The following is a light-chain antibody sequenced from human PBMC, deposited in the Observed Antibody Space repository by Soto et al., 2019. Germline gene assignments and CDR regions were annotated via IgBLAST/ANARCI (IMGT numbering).Light chain of an antibody. CDR2: GAS. CDR1: QSVSSN. J-gene: IGKJ1*01. Sequence: EIVIPQSPATPSVSPGERATLSCRASQSVSSNLAWYQQKPGQAPRLLIYGASTRATGIPARFSGSGSGTEFTLTISSLQSEDFAVYYCQQYNNWPTWTFGQGTKVDIK. CDR3: QQYNNWPTWT. V-gene: IGKV3-15*01.